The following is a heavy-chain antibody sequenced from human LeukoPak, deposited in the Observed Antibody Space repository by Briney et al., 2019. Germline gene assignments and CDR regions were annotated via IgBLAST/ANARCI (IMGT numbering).Heavy chain of an antibody. CDR3: ARVYYYGSRETYYYYYYMDV. Sequence: SETLSLTCTVSGGSISSSSYYWGWIRQPPGKGLEWIGSIYYSGSTYYNPSLKSRVTISVDTSKNQFSLKLSSVTAADTAVYYCARVYYYGSRETYYYYYYMDVWGKGTTVTVSS. CDR2: IYYSGST. J-gene: IGHJ6*03. CDR1: GGSISSSSYY. D-gene: IGHD3-10*01. V-gene: IGHV4-39*07.